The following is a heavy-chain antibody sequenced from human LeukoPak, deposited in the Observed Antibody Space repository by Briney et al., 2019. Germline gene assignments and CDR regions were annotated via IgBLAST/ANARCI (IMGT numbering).Heavy chain of an antibody. CDR2: ISSSGSTI. CDR1: GFTFSSYE. D-gene: IGHD3-10*02. J-gene: IGHJ4*02. V-gene: IGHV3-48*03. CDR3: ARNVYNFDY. Sequence: PGGSLRLSCAASGFTFSSYEMNWVRQASGKGLEWVSYISSSGSTIYYADSVQGRFTISRDNAQNSLYLQMSSPRAEDTAVYYCARNVYNFDYWGQGTLVTVSS.